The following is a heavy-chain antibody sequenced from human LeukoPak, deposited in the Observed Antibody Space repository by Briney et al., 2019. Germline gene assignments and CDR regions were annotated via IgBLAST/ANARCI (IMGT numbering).Heavy chain of an antibody. Sequence: ASVKVSCMASGGTFSSYAISWVRQAPGQGLEWMGRIIPILGIANYAQKFQGRVTITADKSTSTAYMELSSLRSEDTAVYYCASAYDSSAEYFQHWGQGTLVTVSS. CDR2: IIPILGIA. D-gene: IGHD3-22*01. CDR1: GGTFSSYA. CDR3: ASAYDSSAEYFQH. V-gene: IGHV1-69*04. J-gene: IGHJ1*01.